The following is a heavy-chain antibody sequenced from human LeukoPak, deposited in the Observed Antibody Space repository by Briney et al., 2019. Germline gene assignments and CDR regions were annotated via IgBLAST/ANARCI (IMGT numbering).Heavy chain of an antibody. CDR1: GYTFTSYG. Sequence: ASVKVSCKASGYTFTSYGFSWVRQAPGQGLEWMGWISTYYGNTSYAQKLQDRVTMTTDTSTSTAYMELRSLRSDDTAVYYCARSPFGSVSRYWGQGTLVTVSS. J-gene: IGHJ4*02. D-gene: IGHD2-15*01. CDR2: ISTYYGNT. CDR3: ARSPFGSVSRY. V-gene: IGHV1-18*01.